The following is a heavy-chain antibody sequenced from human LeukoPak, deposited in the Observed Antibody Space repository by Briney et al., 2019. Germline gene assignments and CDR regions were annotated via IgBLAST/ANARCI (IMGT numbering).Heavy chain of an antibody. D-gene: IGHD4-11*01. Sequence: PGGSLRLSCAASGFTFDDYAMHWVRQAPGKGLEWVSGISWNSGTIGYADSVKGRFTISRDNAKKSLYLQMNSLRAEDTALYYCAKGSTVNLAYYFDYWGQGTLVTVSS. CDR3: AKGSTVNLAYYFDY. CDR1: GFTFDDYA. J-gene: IGHJ4*02. CDR2: ISWNSGTI. V-gene: IGHV3-9*01.